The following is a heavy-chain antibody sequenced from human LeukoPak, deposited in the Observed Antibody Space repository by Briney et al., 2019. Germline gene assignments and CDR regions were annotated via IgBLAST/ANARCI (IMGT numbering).Heavy chain of an antibody. CDR3: ASLGSGSYSY. J-gene: IGHJ4*02. CDR1: GFTFSSYS. Sequence: GGSLRLSCAASGFTFSSYSMNWVRQAPGKGLEWVSSISSSSSYIYYADSVKGRFTISRDNAKNSLYLQMNGLRAEDTAVYYCASLGSGSYSYWGQGTLVTVSS. V-gene: IGHV3-21*01. D-gene: IGHD1-26*01. CDR2: ISSSSSYI.